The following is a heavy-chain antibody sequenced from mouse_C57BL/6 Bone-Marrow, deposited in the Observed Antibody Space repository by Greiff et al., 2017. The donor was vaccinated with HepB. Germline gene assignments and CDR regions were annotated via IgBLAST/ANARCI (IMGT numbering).Heavy chain of an antibody. CDR1: GYTFTSYG. Sequence: VQLKESGAELARPGASVKLSCKASGYTFTSYGISWVKQRTGQGLEWIGEIYPRSGNTYYNEKFKGKATLTADKSSSTAYMELRSLTSEDSAVYFCARKWDYSNSMDYWGQGTSVTVSS. J-gene: IGHJ4*01. D-gene: IGHD2-5*01. CDR3: ARKWDYSNSMDY. CDR2: IYPRSGNT. V-gene: IGHV1-81*01.